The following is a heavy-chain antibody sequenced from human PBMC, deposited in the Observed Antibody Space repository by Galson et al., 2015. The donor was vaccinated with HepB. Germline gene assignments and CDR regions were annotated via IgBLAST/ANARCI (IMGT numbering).Heavy chain of an antibody. D-gene: IGHD2-2*01. V-gene: IGHV1-69*13. CDR1: GGTFSSYA. J-gene: IGHJ6*02. CDR3: ARVYCSSTSCGQYGMDV. CDR2: IIPIFGTA. Sequence: SVKVSCKASGGTFSSYAISWVRQAPGQGLEWMGGIIPIFGTANYAQKFQGRVTITADESTSTAYMELSSLRSEDTAVYYCARVYCSSTSCGQYGMDVWGQGTTVTVSS.